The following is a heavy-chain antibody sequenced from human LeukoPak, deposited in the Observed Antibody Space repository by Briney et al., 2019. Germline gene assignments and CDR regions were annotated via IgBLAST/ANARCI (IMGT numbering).Heavy chain of an antibody. Sequence: VASVKVSCKASGGTFSSYAISWVRQAPGQGLEWMGGIIPIFGTANYAQKFQGRVTITADESTSTAYMELSSLRSEDTAVYYCASPSPYYDFWSGYFYYYGMDVWGQGTTVTVSS. D-gene: IGHD3-3*01. CDR3: ASPSPYYDFWSGYFYYYGMDV. CDR1: GGTFSSYA. J-gene: IGHJ6*02. CDR2: IIPIFGTA. V-gene: IGHV1-69*13.